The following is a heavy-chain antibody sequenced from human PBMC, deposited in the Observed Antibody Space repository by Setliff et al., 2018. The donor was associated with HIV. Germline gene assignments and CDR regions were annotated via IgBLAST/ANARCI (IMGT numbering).Heavy chain of an antibody. V-gene: IGHV4-59*02. J-gene: IGHJ4*02. Sequence: PSETLSLTCTVSGGSVSDYFWNWIRQPPGKGLEWIGYIYYSGSTNYNPSLESRVSISVDTSKNQFSLRLGSMTAADTAVYYCARERLSRLGFDYWGQGTLVTVSS. D-gene: IGHD1-1*01. CDR3: ARERLSRLGFDY. CDR1: GGSVSDYF. CDR2: IYYSGST.